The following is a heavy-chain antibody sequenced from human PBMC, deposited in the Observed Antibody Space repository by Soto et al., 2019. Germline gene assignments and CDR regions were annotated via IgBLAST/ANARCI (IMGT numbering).Heavy chain of an antibody. V-gene: IGHV1-69*06. Sequence: ASVKVSCKASGGTFSSYTITWVRQAPGQGLEWMGGIIPIFGTANYAQKFQGRVTITADKSTSTAYMELSSLRSEDTAVYYCARGVYGSGSYYNTTFDYWGQGTLVTVSS. J-gene: IGHJ4*02. CDR1: GGTFSSYT. CDR2: IIPIFGTA. CDR3: ARGVYGSGSYYNTTFDY. D-gene: IGHD3-10*01.